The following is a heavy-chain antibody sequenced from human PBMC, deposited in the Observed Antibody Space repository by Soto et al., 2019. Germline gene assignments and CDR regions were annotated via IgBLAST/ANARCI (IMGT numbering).Heavy chain of an antibody. CDR1: GGSLSASANY. Sequence: SSQNLPLPYTVSGGSLSASANYLAWLRQPPGKGLEWLGTIYRTGTAYYNPSLKSRVTLSVDTSKNQFFLNLNSVSAADTAIYFCADMRRQWLPRDWGQVTLVTVS. CDR3: ADMRRQWLPRD. CDR2: IYRTGTA. D-gene: IGHD6-19*01. J-gene: IGHJ4*02. V-gene: IGHV4-39*01.